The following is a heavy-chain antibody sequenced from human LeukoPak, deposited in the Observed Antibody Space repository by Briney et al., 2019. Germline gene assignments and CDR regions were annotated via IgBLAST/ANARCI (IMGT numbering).Heavy chain of an antibody. Sequence: GGSLRLSCAASGFTFSSYAMSWVRRAPGKGLEWVSRISGSGESTYYADSVKGRFTISRDNSKNTLYLQMSSLRAEDTAVYYSYGDPTLSFDPWGQGTLVTVSS. CDR2: ISGSGEST. D-gene: IGHD4-17*01. V-gene: IGHV3-23*01. J-gene: IGHJ5*02. CDR3: YGDPTLSFDP. CDR1: GFTFSSYA.